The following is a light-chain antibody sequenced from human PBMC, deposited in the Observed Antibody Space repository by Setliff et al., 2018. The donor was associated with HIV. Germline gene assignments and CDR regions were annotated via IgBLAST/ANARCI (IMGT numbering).Light chain of an antibody. J-gene: IGLJ1*01. CDR3: CSYAGSHTFV. CDR2: GNI. CDR1: SSNIGGGYD. V-gene: IGLV1-40*01. Sequence: QSALTQPPSVSGAPGQGVTISCTGSSSNIGGGYDVHWYQQLPGTAPKLLIHGNIYRASGVPDRFSAFKSGTSASLAITGLRAEDEADYYCCSYAGSHTFVFGTGTKGTVL.